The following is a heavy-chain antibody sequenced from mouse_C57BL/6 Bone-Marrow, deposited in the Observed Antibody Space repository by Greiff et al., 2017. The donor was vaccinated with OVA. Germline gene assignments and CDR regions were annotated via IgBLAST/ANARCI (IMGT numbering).Heavy chain of an antibody. J-gene: IGHJ2*01. CDR3: AITTVVATDFDY. Sequence: EVKLVESGGGLVKPGGSLKLSCAASGFTFSDYGMHWVRQAPEKGLEWVAYISSGSSTIYYAETVKGRFTISRDNAKNTLFLLMTSLRFEDTAMYYCAITTVVATDFDYWGQGTTLTVSS. V-gene: IGHV5-17*01. CDR2: ISSGSSTI. D-gene: IGHD1-1*01. CDR1: GFTFSDYG.